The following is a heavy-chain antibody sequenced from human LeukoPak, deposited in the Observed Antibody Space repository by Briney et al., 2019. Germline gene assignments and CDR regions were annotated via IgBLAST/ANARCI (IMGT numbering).Heavy chain of an antibody. CDR3: ARVISYYYDSSGYRGRGYYFDY. CDR2: IVVGSGNT. CDR1: GFTFTSSA. J-gene: IGHJ4*02. Sequence: SVKVSCKASGFTFTSSAMQWVRQARGQRLEWIGWIVVGSGNTNYAQKFQERVTITRDMSTSTAYMELSSLRSEDTAVYYCARVISYYYDSSGYRGRGYYFDYWGQGTLVTVSS. V-gene: IGHV1-58*02. D-gene: IGHD3-22*01.